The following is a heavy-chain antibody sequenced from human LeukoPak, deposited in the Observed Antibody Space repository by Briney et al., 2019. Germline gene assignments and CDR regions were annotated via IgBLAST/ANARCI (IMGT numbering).Heavy chain of an antibody. CDR2: IYPGDSDT. D-gene: IGHD4-11*01. Sequence: GESLKISCKGSGYSFTSYWIGWVRQMPGKGLEWMGIIYPGDSDTRYSPSFQGQVTISADKSISTAYLQWSSLKASDTAMYYCARSATTVTTNYYYYHHMDVWGKGTTVTVSS. CDR1: GYSFTSYW. CDR3: ARSATTVTTNYYYYHHMDV. J-gene: IGHJ6*03. V-gene: IGHV5-51*01.